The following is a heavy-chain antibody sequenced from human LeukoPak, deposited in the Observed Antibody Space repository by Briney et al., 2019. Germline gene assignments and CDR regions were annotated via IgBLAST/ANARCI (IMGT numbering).Heavy chain of an antibody. D-gene: IGHD6-19*01. CDR2: ISSSSSYI. CDR1: GFTFSSYS. CDR3: ARVTGYSSGWGGYFDL. J-gene: IGHJ2*01. V-gene: IGHV3-21*04. Sequence: PGGSLRLSCAASGFTFSSYSMNWVRQAPGKGLEWVSSISSSSSYIYYADSVRGRFTISRDNSKNTLYLQMNSLRAEDTAVYYCARVTGYSSGWGGYFDLWGRGTLVTVSS.